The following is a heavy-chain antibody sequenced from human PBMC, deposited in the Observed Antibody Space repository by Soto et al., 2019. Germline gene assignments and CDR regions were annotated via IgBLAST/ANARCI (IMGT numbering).Heavy chain of an antibody. CDR2: ISGSGGST. CDR3: AKNWDTTFSTSSH. Sequence: EVQLLESGGGLVQPGGSLRLSCAASGFTFSTYAMSWVRQAPGKGLEWVSAISGSGGSTYYADSVKGRFTISRDKSKNTLYLQRTSLRAEDTAVYYCAKNWDTTFSTSSHWGQGTLVTVSS. CDR1: GFTFSTYA. V-gene: IGHV3-23*01. D-gene: IGHD1-26*01. J-gene: IGHJ4*02.